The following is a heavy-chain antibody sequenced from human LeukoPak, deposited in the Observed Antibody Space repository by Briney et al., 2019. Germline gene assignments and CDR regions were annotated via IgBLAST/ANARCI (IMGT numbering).Heavy chain of an antibody. Sequence: PGGSLRLSCAASGFTFSSYWMHWVRQAPGKGLVWVSRINSDGSSTSYADSVKGRFTISRDNAKNTLYLQMNSLRAEDTAVYYCARDGIRGSYYNLDFDYWGQGTLVTVSS. CDR1: GFTFSSYW. CDR2: INSDGSST. J-gene: IGHJ4*02. CDR3: ARDGIRGSYYNLDFDY. V-gene: IGHV3-74*01. D-gene: IGHD1-26*01.